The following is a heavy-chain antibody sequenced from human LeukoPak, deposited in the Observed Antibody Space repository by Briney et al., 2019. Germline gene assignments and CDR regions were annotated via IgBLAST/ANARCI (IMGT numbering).Heavy chain of an antibody. D-gene: IGHD2-15*01. CDR2: ISYDGSNK. CDR3: AKGHLDCSGGSCYGDY. V-gene: IGHV3-30*18. CDR1: GFTFSSYG. Sequence: GGSLRLSCAASGFTFSSYGMHWVRQAPGKGLEWVAVISYDGSNKYYADSVKGRFTISRDNSKNTLYLQMNSLRAEDTAVYYCAKGHLDCSGGSCYGDYWGQGTLVTVSS. J-gene: IGHJ4*02.